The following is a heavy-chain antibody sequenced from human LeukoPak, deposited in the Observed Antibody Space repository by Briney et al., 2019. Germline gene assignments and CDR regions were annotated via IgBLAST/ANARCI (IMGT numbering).Heavy chain of an antibody. D-gene: IGHD2-21*01. V-gene: IGHV3-49*04. CDR2: IRSKTYGGAA. CDR1: GFTFRDYA. CDR3: TRIGIGIIGRDPVDY. Sequence: GGSLRLSCAASGFTFRDYAMSWVRLAPGKGLQWVGFIRSKTYGGAADYSASVKGRFTIYRDDSQSIAYLLMNRLEIEDTAVYYCTRIGIGIIGRDPVDYWGQGALVTVS. J-gene: IGHJ4*02.